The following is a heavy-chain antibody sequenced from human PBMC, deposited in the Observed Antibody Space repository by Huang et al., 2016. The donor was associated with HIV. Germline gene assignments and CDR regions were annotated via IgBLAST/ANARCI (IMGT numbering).Heavy chain of an antibody. Sequence: QVQLQQWGAGLLRPSETLSLTCAVYGGSFSGYYGTWIRQPPGKGLEWIGENNQSGNTNYNPSLKGRVTMSVDTSRNQFSLTLTSVTAADTAVYYCARGQGGYYYYYMDVWGKGTTVTVSS. CDR1: GGSFSGYY. J-gene: IGHJ6*03. CDR3: ARGQGGYYYYYMDV. V-gene: IGHV4-34*01. CDR2: NNQSGNT.